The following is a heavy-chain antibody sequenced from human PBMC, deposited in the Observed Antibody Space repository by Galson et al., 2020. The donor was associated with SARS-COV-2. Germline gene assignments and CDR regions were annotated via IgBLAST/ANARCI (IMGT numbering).Heavy chain of an antibody. V-gene: IGHV3-9*01. CDR3: AKDKWPDPTTYFDY. D-gene: IGHD1-1*01. J-gene: IGHJ4*02. CDR2: ISWNSGSI. CDR1: GFTFDDYA. Sequence: GGSLRLSCAASGFTFDDYAMHWVRQAPGKGLEWVSGISWNSGSIGYADSVKGRFTISRDNAKNSLYLQMNSLRAEDTALYYCAKDKWPDPTTYFDYWGQGTLVTVSS.